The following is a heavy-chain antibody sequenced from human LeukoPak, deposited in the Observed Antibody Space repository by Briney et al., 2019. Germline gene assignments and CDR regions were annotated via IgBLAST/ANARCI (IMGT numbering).Heavy chain of an antibody. Sequence: ASVKVSCKASGYTFTSYYMHWVRQAPGQGLEWMGIINPSGGSTSYAQKFQGRVTMTRDMSTSTVYMELSSLRSEDTAVYYCARTRLEYSSSSEYYYYMDVWGKGTTVTVSS. V-gene: IGHV1-46*01. CDR1: GYTFTSYY. J-gene: IGHJ6*03. D-gene: IGHD6-6*01. CDR3: ARTRLEYSSSSEYYYYMDV. CDR2: INPSGGST.